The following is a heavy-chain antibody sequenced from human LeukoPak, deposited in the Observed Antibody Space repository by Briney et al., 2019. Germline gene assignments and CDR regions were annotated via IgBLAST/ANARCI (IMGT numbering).Heavy chain of an antibody. D-gene: IGHD3-3*01. J-gene: IGHJ4*02. CDR3: ARDIPSGLYTPDY. Sequence: PGGSLGLSCVASGFTFSDYWMSWVRQAPGMGLEWVANIETDGDEKNYVDSVKGRFTISRDNARNSLYLQMSSLRVEDTAVYYCARDIPSGLYTPDYWGRGTLVTVSS. V-gene: IGHV3-7*01. CDR2: IETDGDEK. CDR1: GFTFSDYW.